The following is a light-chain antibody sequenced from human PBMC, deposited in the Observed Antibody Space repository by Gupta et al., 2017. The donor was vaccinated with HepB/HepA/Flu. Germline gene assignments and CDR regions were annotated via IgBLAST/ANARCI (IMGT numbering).Light chain of an antibody. J-gene: IGLJ3*02. CDR2: EVT. Sequence: QSALTQPASVSGSPGQSITISCTGIISSSDVGRYNLVSWYQQHPGNAPKLMIYEVTKRPSEVSNRCSGSKSGNTASLTISGLQAEDEADYYCCSYANISTVMFGGGTKLTVL. CDR1: SSDVGRYNL. V-gene: IGLV2-23*02. CDR3: CSYANISTVM.